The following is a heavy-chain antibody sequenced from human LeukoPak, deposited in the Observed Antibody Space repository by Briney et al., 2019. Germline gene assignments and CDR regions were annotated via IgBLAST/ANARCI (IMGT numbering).Heavy chain of an antibody. Sequence: GASVKVSCKASGYTFTGYYMHWVRQAPGQGLEWMGWINPNSGGTNYAQKFQGWVTMTRDTSISTAYMELSRLSSDDTAVYYCARASGYSPGYYYYGMDVWGKGTTVTVSS. D-gene: IGHD5-18*01. CDR3: ARASGYSPGYYYYGMDV. CDR1: GYTFTGYY. CDR2: INPNSGGT. V-gene: IGHV1-2*04. J-gene: IGHJ6*04.